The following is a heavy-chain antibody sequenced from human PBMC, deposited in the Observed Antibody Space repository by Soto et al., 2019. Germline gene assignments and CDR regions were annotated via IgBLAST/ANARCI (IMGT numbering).Heavy chain of an antibody. Sequence: GASVNVSCKASGYTFTGYYMYWVRQAPGQGLEWMGWINPNSGGTNYAQKFQGRATMTRDTSISTAYMELSRLRSDDTAVYYCARDEDCSSTSCPFAFDIWGQGTMVTVSS. V-gene: IGHV1-2*02. CDR3: ARDEDCSSTSCPFAFDI. CDR2: INPNSGGT. J-gene: IGHJ3*02. CDR1: GYTFTGYY. D-gene: IGHD2-2*01.